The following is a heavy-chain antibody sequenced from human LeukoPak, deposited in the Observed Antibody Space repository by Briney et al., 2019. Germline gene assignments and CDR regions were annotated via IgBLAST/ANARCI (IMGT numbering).Heavy chain of an antibody. V-gene: IGHV1-18*01. D-gene: IGHD6-13*01. CDR2: ISAYNGNT. CDR1: GYTFTSYG. Sequence: ASVKVSCKASGYTFTSYGISWVRQAPGQRLEGMGWISAYNGNTNYAQKLQGRVTMTTDISTSTGYMELRGLRSDGTAVYYCARDLGYSSSWDRPYYYYYGMDVWGQGTTVTVSS. CDR3: ARDLGYSSSWDRPYYYYYGMDV. J-gene: IGHJ6*02.